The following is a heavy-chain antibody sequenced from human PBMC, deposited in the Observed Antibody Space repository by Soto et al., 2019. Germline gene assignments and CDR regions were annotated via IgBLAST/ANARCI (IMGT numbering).Heavy chain of an antibody. V-gene: IGHV4-34*01. CDR2: INHSGST. Sequence: ESLSLTCAVYGVSFSGYYWSWIRQPPGKGLEWIGEINHSGSTNYNPSLKSRVTISVDTSKNQFSLKLSSVTAADTAVYYCARAPFNSGWYYFDYWGQGTLVTVSS. J-gene: IGHJ4*02. CDR1: GVSFSGYY. D-gene: IGHD6-19*01. CDR3: ARAPFNSGWYYFDY.